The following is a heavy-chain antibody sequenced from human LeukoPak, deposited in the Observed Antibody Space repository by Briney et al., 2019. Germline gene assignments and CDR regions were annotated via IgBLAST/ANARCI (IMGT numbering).Heavy chain of an antibody. V-gene: IGHV4-59*01. CDR1: GGSISSYY. CDR2: IYYSGST. Sequence: SETLSRTCTVSGGSISSYYWSWIRQPPGKGLEWIGYIYYSGSTNYNPSLKSRVTISVDTSKSQFSLKLSSVTAADTAVYYCARGEMATDDAFDIWGQGTMVTVSS. CDR3: ARGEMATDDAFDI. D-gene: IGHD5-24*01. J-gene: IGHJ3*02.